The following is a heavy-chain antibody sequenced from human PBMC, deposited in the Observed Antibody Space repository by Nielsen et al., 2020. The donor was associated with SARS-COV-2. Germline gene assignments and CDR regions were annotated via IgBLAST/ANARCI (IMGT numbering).Heavy chain of an antibody. CDR1: GGSISSGGYS. Sequence: SETLSLTCAVSGGSISSGGYSWSWIRQPPGKGLEWIGYIYHSGSTYYNPSLKSRVTISVDRSKNQFSLKLSSVTAADTAVYYCARGTLSDAFDIWGQGTMVTVSS. V-gene: IGHV4-30-2*01. CDR2: IYHSGST. CDR3: ARGTLSDAFDI. J-gene: IGHJ3*02.